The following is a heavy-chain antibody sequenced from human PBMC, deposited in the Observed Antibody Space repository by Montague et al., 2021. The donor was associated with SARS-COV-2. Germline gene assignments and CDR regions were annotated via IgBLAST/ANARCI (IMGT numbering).Heavy chain of an antibody. CDR2: TFVGAST. D-gene: IGHD2-2*01. V-gene: IGHV4-4*07. J-gene: IGHJ5*01. CDR1: GGSISGYY. Sequence: SETLSLTCSVSGGSISGYYWSWVRQAAGKRLEWIGRTFVGASTDYNPSLMSRFSQSGDKSKNQFSLKVTSVTAADTAIYYCARGMAPEGRWFDSWGHGMLVTVSS. CDR3: ARGMAPEGRWFDS.